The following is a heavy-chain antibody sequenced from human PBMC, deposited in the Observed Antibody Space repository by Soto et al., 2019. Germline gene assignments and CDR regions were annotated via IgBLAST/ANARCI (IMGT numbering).Heavy chain of an antibody. J-gene: IGHJ4*02. D-gene: IGHD4-17*01. Sequence: GGSLRLSCAASGFTFSNAWMSWVRQPPGKGLEWVGRIKSKTDGGTTDYAAPVKGRFTISRDDSKNTLYLQMNSLKTEDTAVYYCTTEIYDYGDSYYFDYWVQGTLVTVS. CDR2: IKSKTDGGTT. CDR3: TTEIYDYGDSYYFDY. CDR1: GFTFSNAW. V-gene: IGHV3-15*01.